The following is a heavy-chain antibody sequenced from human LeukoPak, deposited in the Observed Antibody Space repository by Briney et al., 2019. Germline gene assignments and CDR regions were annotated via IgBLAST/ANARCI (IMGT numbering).Heavy chain of an antibody. J-gene: IGHJ4*02. D-gene: IGHD5-12*01. CDR3: ARSYGGYVLDE. V-gene: IGHV4-59*02. CDR1: GGSVSSLY. Sequence: SETLSLTCIVSGGSVSSLYWHWIRQSPEKGLEWIGYAYSTGGAKYNPSLKNRVTMSFDTPKNHFSLKLTTVTAADTAVYFCARSYGGYVLDEWGQGTLVVVSS. CDR2: AYSTGGA.